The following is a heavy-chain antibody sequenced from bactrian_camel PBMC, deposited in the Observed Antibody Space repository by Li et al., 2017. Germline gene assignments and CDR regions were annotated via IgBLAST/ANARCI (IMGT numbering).Heavy chain of an antibody. CDR1: GFTFSSYS. D-gene: IGHD2*01. V-gene: IGHV3S31*01. Sequence: QLVESGGGLVQPGGSLRLSCAASGFTFSSYSMIWVRQAPGKGLEWVSRVNNGGFTTDYADSVKGRFTISRDNAKNTLYLQMNSLRPEDTAMYYCAAGSPSLSWWLLLHEDYNYWGQGTQVTVS. CDR2: VNNGGFTT. J-gene: IGHJ4*01. CDR3: AAGSPSLSWWLLLHEDYNY.